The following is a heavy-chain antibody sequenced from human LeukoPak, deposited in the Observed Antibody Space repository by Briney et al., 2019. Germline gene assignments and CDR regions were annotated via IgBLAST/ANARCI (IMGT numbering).Heavy chain of an antibody. CDR2: ISSSSSYI. CDR3: ARAHAYSSWTLYIDY. Sequence: GGSLRLSCAASGFTFSSYSMDWVRQAPGKGLEWVSSISSSSSYIYYADSVKGRFTISRDNSKNTLYLQMNSLRAEDTAVYYCARAHAYSSWTLYIDYWGQGTLVTVSS. D-gene: IGHD6-13*01. V-gene: IGHV3-21*01. CDR1: GFTFSSYS. J-gene: IGHJ4*02.